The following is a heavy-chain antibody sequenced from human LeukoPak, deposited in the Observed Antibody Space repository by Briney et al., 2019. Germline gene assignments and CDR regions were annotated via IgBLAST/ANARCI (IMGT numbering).Heavy chain of an antibody. CDR3: SNGRTSSGTLQHDY. J-gene: IGHJ4*02. Sequence: GGSLRLSCAASGFTFSSFAMSWVRQAPGQGLEWVSAISDNSGNTYYADSVKGRFTISRDDSENTLYLQMNSLRAEDTALYYCSNGRTSSGTLQHDYWGQGTLVTVSS. D-gene: IGHD6-19*01. CDR1: GFTFSSFA. V-gene: IGHV3-23*01. CDR2: ISDNSGNT.